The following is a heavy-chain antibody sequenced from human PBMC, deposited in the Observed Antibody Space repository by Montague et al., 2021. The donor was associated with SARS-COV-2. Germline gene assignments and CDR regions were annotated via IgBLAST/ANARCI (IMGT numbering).Heavy chain of an antibody. CDR3: AIPMVRGFIRAFDI. CDR2: IYYSGST. D-gene: IGHD3-10*01. CDR1: GGSISSSSYY. Sequence: SETLSLTCNVSGGSISSSSYYWGWIRLPPGKGLEWIGSIYYSGSTYYXPSLKSRVTISVDTSKNQFSLKLSSVTAADTAVYYCAIPMVRGFIRAFDIGGQGTMVTVSS. J-gene: IGHJ3*02. V-gene: IGHV4-39*07.